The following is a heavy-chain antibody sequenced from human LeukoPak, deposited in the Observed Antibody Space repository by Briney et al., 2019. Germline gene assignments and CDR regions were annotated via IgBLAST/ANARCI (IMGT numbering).Heavy chain of an antibody. CDR3: VKGGVYSSSSSFDY. Sequence: GGSLRLPCSASGLTFNSYAMHWVRQAPGKGLEYVSAITGNGGYTYYADSVKGRFTISRDNSKYTLYLQMSSLRAEDTAVYYCVKGGVYSSSSSFDYWAREPWSPSPQ. CDR2: ITGNGGYT. D-gene: IGHD6-6*01. V-gene: IGHV3-64D*06. CDR1: GLTFNSYA. J-gene: IGHJ4*02.